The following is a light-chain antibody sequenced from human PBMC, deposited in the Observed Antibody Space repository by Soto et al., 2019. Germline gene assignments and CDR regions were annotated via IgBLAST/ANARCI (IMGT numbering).Light chain of an antibody. J-gene: IGKJ4*01. CDR2: DVS. Sequence: EIVLTQSPATLSLSPGERATLSCRTSQGVGRYLAWYQQKPGQAPRLLIYDVSKRATGFPARFSGSGSGTDFTLTISSLEPEDFAVYFCQQRSDWPLTFGGGTKVEI. CDR3: QQRSDWPLT. CDR1: QGVGRY. V-gene: IGKV3-11*01.